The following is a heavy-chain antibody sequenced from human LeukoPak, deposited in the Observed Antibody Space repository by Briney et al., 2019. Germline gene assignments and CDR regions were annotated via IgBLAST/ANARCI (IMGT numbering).Heavy chain of an antibody. J-gene: IGHJ6*02. CDR1: GFTFSSYS. CDR2: INSDSSAI. CDR3: ARDLVVPAGYYGMDV. Sequence: HTGGSLRLSCVASGFTFSSYSMNWVRQAPGKGLDWISGINSDSSAIYYADSVKGRFTISRDNAKNSLYLQMNSLRAEDTAVYYCARDLVVPAGYYGMDVWGQGTTVTVSS. D-gene: IGHD2-2*01. V-gene: IGHV3-48*01.